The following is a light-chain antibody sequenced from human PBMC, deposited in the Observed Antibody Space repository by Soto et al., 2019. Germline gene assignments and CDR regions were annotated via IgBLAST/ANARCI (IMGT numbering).Light chain of an antibody. V-gene: IGKV4-1*01. CDR3: QQYSSLPHT. Sequence: DIVMTQSPDFLAVSLGERATINCKSSQSLFYNSNNKNYLAWYQQKPGQPPKLLIYWASTRESGVPDRFSGSGSGTDFTLTISRLEPEDFVVYYCQQYSSLPHTFGQGTKVDIK. J-gene: IGKJ2*01. CDR1: QSLFYNSNNKNY. CDR2: WAS.